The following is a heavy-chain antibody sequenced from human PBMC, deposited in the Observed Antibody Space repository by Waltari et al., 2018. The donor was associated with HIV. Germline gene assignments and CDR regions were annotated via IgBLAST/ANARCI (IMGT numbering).Heavy chain of an antibody. J-gene: IGHJ2*01. CDR1: GRSVSSRSYF. CDR3: ARHALRVGAAYWNFDL. V-gene: IGHV4-39*01. Sequence: QLQLQESGPGLVKPSETLSPTCTVSGRSVSSRSYFWGWIRQPPGKGLEWSGRIYYTGRAYYNPSLKSRVTISVDTSKNQFSLKVTSVTAADTAVYYCARHALRVGAAYWNFDLWGRGTLVTVSS. D-gene: IGHD1-26*01. CDR2: IYYTGRA.